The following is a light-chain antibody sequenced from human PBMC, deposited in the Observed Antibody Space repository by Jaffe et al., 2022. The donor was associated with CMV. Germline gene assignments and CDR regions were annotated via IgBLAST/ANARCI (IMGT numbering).Light chain of an antibody. J-gene: IGKJ3*01. CDR3: QQSGWPPFT. Sequence: EIVLTQSPGTVSLSPGERATLSCRASQTVSSNYLAWYQQTPGQAPRLLIYGASSRATGIPDRFSGSGSGTDFTLTISRLEPEDFAVYYCQQSGWPPFTFGPGTKVDIK. CDR2: GAS. CDR1: QTVSSNY. V-gene: IGKV3-20*01.